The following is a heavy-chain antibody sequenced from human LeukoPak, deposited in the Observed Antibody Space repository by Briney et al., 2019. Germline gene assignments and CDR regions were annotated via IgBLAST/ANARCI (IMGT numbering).Heavy chain of an antibody. Sequence: SETLSLTCTVSGGSISSGDYYWSWIRQPPGKGLEWIGNIYHSGSTYYNPSLKSRVTLSVDTSKNQFSLKLSSVTAADTAVYYCAREQSSGWYLGAFDIWGHGTMVTVSS. CDR2: IYHSGST. CDR1: GGSISSGDYY. CDR3: AREQSSGWYLGAFDI. D-gene: IGHD6-19*01. J-gene: IGHJ3*02. V-gene: IGHV4-30-4*01.